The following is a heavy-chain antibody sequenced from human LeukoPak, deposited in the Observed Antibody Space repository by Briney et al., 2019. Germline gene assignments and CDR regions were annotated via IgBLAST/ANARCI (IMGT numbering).Heavy chain of an antibody. D-gene: IGHD3-3*01. V-gene: IGHV4-34*01. CDR3: ARRGVRFLEWSSRAFDI. CDR2: INHSGST. CDR1: GGSFSGYY. J-gene: IGHJ3*02. Sequence: SETLSLTCAVYGGSFSGYYWSWIRQPPGKGLEWIGEINHSGSTNYNPSLKSRVTISVDTSKNQFSLKLSSVTAADTAVYYCARRGVRFLEWSSRAFDIWGQGTMVTVSS.